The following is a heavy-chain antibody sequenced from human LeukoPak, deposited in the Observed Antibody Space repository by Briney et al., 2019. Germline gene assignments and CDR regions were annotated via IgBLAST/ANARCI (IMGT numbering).Heavy chain of an antibody. CDR1: GGSISSYY. D-gene: IGHD2-2*01. CDR2: IYTSGST. V-gene: IGHV4-4*09. J-gene: IGHJ5*02. CDR3: ARVVPAATEPWFDP. Sequence: SETLSLTCTVCGGSISSYYWSWIRQPPGKGLEWIGYIYTSGSTNYNPSLKSRVTISVDTSKNQFSLKLSSVTAADTAVYYCARVVPAATEPWFDPWGQGTLVTVSS.